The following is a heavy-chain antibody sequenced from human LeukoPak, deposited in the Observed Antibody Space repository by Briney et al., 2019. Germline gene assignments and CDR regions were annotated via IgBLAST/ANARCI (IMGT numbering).Heavy chain of an antibody. V-gene: IGHV4-39*07. CDR1: GGSISISNYY. Sequence: PSETLSLTCTVSGGSISISNYYWGWVRQPPGKGLEWIANVYYSGSTYYNPSLMSRVTISINTSKNQFSLKVTSVTAADTAVYYCARGPNYDILTGYYTFNWFDPWGQGTLVTVSS. J-gene: IGHJ5*02. CDR2: VYYSGST. CDR3: ARGPNYDILTGYYTFNWFDP. D-gene: IGHD3-9*01.